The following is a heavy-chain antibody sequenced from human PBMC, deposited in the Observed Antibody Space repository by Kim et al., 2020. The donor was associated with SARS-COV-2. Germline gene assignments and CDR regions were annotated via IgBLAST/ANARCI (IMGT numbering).Heavy chain of an antibody. V-gene: IGHV3-23*01. CDR1: GFTFSSYA. CDR3: AKVSYDDYDPFDY. Sequence: GGSLRLSCAASGFTFSSYALSWVRQAPGKGLEWVSAIIGSGGSTYYADSVKGRFTISRDNSKNTLYLQMNSLRAEDTAVYYCAKVSYDDYDPFDYWGQGTLVTVSS. CDR2: IIGSGGST. J-gene: IGHJ4*02. D-gene: IGHD4-17*01.